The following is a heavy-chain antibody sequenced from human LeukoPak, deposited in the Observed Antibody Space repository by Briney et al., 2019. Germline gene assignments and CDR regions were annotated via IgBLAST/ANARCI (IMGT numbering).Heavy chain of an antibody. CDR3: ARGLGDYGDYAIDY. D-gene: IGHD4-17*01. Sequence: GGSLRLSCAASGFTFSSYAMHWVRQVPGKGLEYVSAISSNGGSTYYANSVKGRFTISRDNSKNTLYLQMGSLRAEDMAVYYCARGLGDYGDYAIDYWGQGTLVTVYS. J-gene: IGHJ4*02. CDR2: ISSNGGST. V-gene: IGHV3-64*01. CDR1: GFTFSSYA.